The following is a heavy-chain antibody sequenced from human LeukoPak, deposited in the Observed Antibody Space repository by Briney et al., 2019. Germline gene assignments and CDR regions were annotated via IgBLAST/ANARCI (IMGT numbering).Heavy chain of an antibody. CDR3: ARGRTGAAALDF. CDR2: STHTGST. Sequence: SETLSLTCAVYGGSFSGHYWTWIRQAPGKGLEWIGESTHTGSTNYNPSLKSRVTISVDTSKNQFSLKLTSVSAADTAVYHCARGRTGAAALDFWGPGTLVTISS. D-gene: IGHD2-2*01. J-gene: IGHJ4*02. V-gene: IGHV4-34*01. CDR1: GGSFSGHY.